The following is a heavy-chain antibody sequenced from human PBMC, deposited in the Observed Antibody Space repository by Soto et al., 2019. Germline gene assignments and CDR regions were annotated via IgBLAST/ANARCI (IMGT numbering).Heavy chain of an antibody. CDR3: ARDLNFLWPA. J-gene: IGHJ5*02. D-gene: IGHD1-1*01. CDR2: IIPIFGTA. CDR1: GGSFSIYA. V-gene: IGHV1-69*13. Sequence: VNVSCKASGGSFSIYAISWVRQAPGQGLEWMGGIIPIFGTANYAQKFQGRVTITADESTSTAYMELSSLRSEDTAVYYCARDLNFLWPAWGQGTLVTVSS.